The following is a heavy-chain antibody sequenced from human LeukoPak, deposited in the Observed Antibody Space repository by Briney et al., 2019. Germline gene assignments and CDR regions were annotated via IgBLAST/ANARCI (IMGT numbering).Heavy chain of an antibody. D-gene: IGHD6-19*01. Sequence: SETPSLTCTVSGGSISSYYWSWIRQPPGKGLEWVGYIYYSGSTNYNPSLRSRVTISGDTSKNQFSLKLSSVTAADTAVYYCARGHGWQFYWYFDLWGRGTLVTVSS. CDR3: ARGHGWQFYWYFDL. J-gene: IGHJ2*01. CDR1: GGSISSYY. CDR2: IYYSGST. V-gene: IGHV4-59*01.